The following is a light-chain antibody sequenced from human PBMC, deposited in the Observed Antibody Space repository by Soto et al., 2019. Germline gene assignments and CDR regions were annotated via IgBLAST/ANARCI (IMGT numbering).Light chain of an antibody. V-gene: IGKV1-39*01. CDR3: QQTYSTPRGA. Sequence: DIQMTQSPSSLSASVGDRVTITCRASESIINNLNWYQQKPGKAPKLLIYAASTLQSGATSRFSGGGSGTEFTLTIGSLQPEDFTSYHGQQTYSTPRGAFGQGTKVEFK. J-gene: IGKJ1*01. CDR2: AAS. CDR1: ESIINN.